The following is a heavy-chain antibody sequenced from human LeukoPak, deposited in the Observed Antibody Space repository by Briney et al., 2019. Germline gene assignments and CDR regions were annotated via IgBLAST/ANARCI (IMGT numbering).Heavy chain of an antibody. CDR3: AEKGGVVGVYAFDI. Sequence: ASVKVSCKASGYTFTSYGISWVRQAPGQGLEWMGWISAYNGNTNYAQKLQGRVTMTTDTSTSTAYMELRSLISEDTAVYYCAEKGGVVGVYAFDIWGQGTMVTVSS. V-gene: IGHV1-18*01. CDR2: ISAYNGNT. J-gene: IGHJ3*02. CDR1: GYTFTSYG. D-gene: IGHD2-21*01.